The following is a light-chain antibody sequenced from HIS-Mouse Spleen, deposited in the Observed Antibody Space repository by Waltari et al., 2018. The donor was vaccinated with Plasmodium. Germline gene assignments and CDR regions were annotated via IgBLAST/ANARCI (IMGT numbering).Light chain of an antibody. V-gene: IGLV2-8*01. CDR2: EVS. J-gene: IGLJ2*01. CDR3: SSYAGSNNLV. CDR1: SSAVGGSNY. Sequence: QSALTQPPSASGSPGQSVTISCTGTSSAVGGSNYVPWYHQHPGKAPKRMIYEVSKRPAGVPDRFSGSKSGNTASLTVSGLQAEDEADYYCSSYAGSNNLVFGGGTKLTVL.